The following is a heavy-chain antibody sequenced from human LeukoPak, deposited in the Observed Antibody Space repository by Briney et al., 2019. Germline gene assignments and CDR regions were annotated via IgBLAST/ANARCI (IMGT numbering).Heavy chain of an antibody. J-gene: IGHJ4*02. Sequence: PSGTLSLTCAVSGASFNISKWWSWVRQPPGKGLEWIGEIYHSGSTNYNPSFKSRVTLLVDKSKNLLSLKLNSVTAADTAVYYCARVGEHYYFDFWGQGTLVTVSS. V-gene: IGHV4-4*02. CDR3: ARVGEHYYFDF. D-gene: IGHD1/OR15-1a*01. CDR2: IYHSGST. CDR1: GASFNISKW.